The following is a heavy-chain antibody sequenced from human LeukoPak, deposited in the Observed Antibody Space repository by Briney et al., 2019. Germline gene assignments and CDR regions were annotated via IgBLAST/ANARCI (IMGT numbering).Heavy chain of an antibody. J-gene: IGHJ3*02. Sequence: GESLKISCKGSGYSFTSYWISWVRQMPGKGLEWMGRIDPSDSYTNYSPSFQGHVTISADKSISTAYLQWSSLKASDTAMYYCAIEELTMVRGVIKARGAFDIWGQGTMVTVSS. CDR1: GYSFTSYW. CDR2: IDPSDSYT. CDR3: AIEELTMVRGVIKARGAFDI. D-gene: IGHD3-10*01. V-gene: IGHV5-10-1*01.